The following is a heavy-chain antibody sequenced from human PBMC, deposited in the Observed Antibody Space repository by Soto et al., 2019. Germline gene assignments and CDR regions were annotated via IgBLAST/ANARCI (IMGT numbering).Heavy chain of an antibody. CDR2: VYYTGST. V-gene: IGHV4-59*01. CDR1: GASINNYY. D-gene: IGHD5-12*01. J-gene: IGHJ4*02. Sequence: LSLTCSVSGASINNYYRSWIRQPPGKGLGWVGYVYYTGSTSTKYNPSLQSRVAMSVDSSKNQFSLKLTSMTAADTAIYYCAKYRRTDAEGYRLDFWGPGTLVTVSS. CDR3: AKYRRTDAEGYRLDF.